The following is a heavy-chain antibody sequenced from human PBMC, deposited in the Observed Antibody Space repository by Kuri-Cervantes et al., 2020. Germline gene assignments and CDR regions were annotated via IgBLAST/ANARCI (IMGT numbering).Heavy chain of an antibody. CDR1: GGSISSGSYY. CDR2: IYTSGST. CDR3: ARRMGTYYGMDV. J-gene: IGHJ6*02. V-gene: IGHV4-61*02. Sequence: SETLSLTCTVSGGSISSGSYYWSWIRQPAGKGLEWIGRIYTSGSTNYNPSLKSRVTISVDTSKNQFSLRLSSVTAADTALYYCARRMGTYYGMDVWGQGTTVTVSS. D-gene: IGHD2-8*01.